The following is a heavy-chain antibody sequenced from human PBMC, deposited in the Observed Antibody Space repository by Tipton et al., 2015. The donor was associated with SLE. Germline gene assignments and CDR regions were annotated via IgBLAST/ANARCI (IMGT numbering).Heavy chain of an antibody. CDR2: IYYSGST. CDR1: GGSISSYY. Sequence: LRLSCTVSGGSISSYYWSWIRQPPGKGLEWIGYIYYSGSTNYNPSLKSRVTISVDTSKNQFSLKLSSVTAADTAVYYCARRGGSYVFDYWGQGTLVTVSS. CDR3: ARRGGSYVFDY. J-gene: IGHJ4*02. V-gene: IGHV4-59*08. D-gene: IGHD1-26*01.